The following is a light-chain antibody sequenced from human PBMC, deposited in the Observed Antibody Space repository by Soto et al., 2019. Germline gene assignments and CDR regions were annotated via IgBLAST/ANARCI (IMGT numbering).Light chain of an antibody. Sequence: QSLLTQPASVSGSPGQSITISCTGTSSDVGSYNLVSWYQQHPGKAPKVMIYEVSKRPSGVSNRFSGSKSGNTASLTISGLQAEDEADYYCCSYAGSSTVVFGGGTKLTVL. J-gene: IGLJ2*01. CDR1: SSDVGSYNL. V-gene: IGLV2-23*02. CDR2: EVS. CDR3: CSYAGSSTVV.